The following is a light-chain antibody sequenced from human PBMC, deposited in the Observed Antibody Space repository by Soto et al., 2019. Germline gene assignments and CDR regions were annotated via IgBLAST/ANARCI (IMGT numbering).Light chain of an antibody. CDR2: YAS. V-gene: IGKV3-15*01. CDR3: QHYSNWPPT. J-gene: IGKJ3*01. Sequence: EVVMTQAPATLSVSPGERATLSCRASQNVHSSLAWYQQKPGQAPSVLISYASTRATGIPARFSGSGSGTEFTLTISSLQSEDFGVYYCQHYSNWPPTFGPGTKVEIK. CDR1: QNVHSS.